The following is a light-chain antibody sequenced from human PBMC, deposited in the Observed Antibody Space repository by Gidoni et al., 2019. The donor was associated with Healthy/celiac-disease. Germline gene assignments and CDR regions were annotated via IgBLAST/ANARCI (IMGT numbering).Light chain of an antibody. CDR3: QQYNNWPPYT. V-gene: IGKV3-15*01. Sequence: EIVMTQSPATLSVSPGERATLSCRASQSVSSNLAWYQQKPGQAPRLLISGASTRATGIPARFSGSGSGTEFTLTISSLQSEDFAVYYCQQYNNWPPYTCGQGTKLEIK. CDR1: QSVSSN. J-gene: IGKJ2*01. CDR2: GAS.